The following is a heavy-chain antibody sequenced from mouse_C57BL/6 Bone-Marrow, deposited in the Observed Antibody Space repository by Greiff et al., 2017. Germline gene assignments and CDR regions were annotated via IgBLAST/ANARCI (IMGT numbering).Heavy chain of an antibody. D-gene: IGHD2-4*01. Sequence: QVQLQQSGPGLVQPSQSLSITCTVSGFSLTSYGVHWVRQSPGKGLEWLGVIWRGGSTDYNAAFMSRLSITKDNSKSQVFFKMNSLQADDTAIYYCAKNWDHDNYYAMDYWGQGTSVTVSS. CDR2: IWRGGST. V-gene: IGHV2-5*01. CDR3: AKNWDHDNYYAMDY. J-gene: IGHJ4*01. CDR1: GFSLTSYG.